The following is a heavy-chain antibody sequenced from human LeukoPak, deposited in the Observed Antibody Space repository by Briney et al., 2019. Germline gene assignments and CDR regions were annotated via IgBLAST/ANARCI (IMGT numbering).Heavy chain of an antibody. J-gene: IGHJ4*02. D-gene: IGHD3-22*01. CDR1: GFTFRSYW. V-gene: IGHV3-7*01. CDR3: VRDDSSGRYYLDS. Sequence: GGSLRLSCAASGFTFRSYWMSWVRQAPGKGLEWVANIKQDGSEKYYVDSAKGRFTIFRDNAKNSLYLQMNSLRAEDTAVYYCVRDDSSGRYYLDSWGQGTLVTVSS. CDR2: IKQDGSEK.